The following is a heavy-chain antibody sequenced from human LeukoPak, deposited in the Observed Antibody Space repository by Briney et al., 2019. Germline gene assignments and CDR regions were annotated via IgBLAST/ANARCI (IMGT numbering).Heavy chain of an antibody. CDR2: IYYSGTT. J-gene: IGHJ6*02. Sequence: SETLSLTCTVSGGSISSSSYYWGWIRQPPGKGLEWIGSIYYSGTTYYNPSLKSRVTMSVGTSKNQFSLKLSSVTAADTAVYYCAREHECSGGSCYSYYYYGMDVWGQGTTVTVSS. CDR1: GGSISSSSYY. CDR3: AREHECSGGSCYSYYYYGMDV. D-gene: IGHD2-15*01. V-gene: IGHV4-39*07.